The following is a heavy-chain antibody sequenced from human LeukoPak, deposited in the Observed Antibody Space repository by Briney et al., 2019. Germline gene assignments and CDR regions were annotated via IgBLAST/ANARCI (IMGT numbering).Heavy chain of an antibody. J-gene: IGHJ4*01. Sequence: PSETLSLTCTVSGGSISSYYWSWIRQPPGKGLEWIGYIYYSGSTNYNPSLKSRVTISVDTSKNQFSLKLSSVTAADTAVYYCAREQLVNGAFDHWGQGTLVTVSS. V-gene: IGHV4-59*01. CDR3: AREQLVNGAFDH. CDR1: GGSISSYY. D-gene: IGHD6-13*01. CDR2: IYYSGST.